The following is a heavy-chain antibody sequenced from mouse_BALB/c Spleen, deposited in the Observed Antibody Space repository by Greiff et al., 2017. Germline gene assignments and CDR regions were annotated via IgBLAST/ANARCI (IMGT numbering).Heavy chain of an antibody. Sequence: VQLQQSGAELARPGASVKLSCKASGYTFTSYWMPWVKQRPGQGLEWIGAIYPGDGDTRYTQKFKGKATLTADKSSSTAYMQLSSLASEDSAVYYCARKDDGYYGYFDVWGAGTTVTVSS. CDR2: IYPGDGDT. J-gene: IGHJ1*01. CDR3: ARKDDGYYGYFDV. V-gene: IGHV1-87*01. CDR1: GYTFTSYW. D-gene: IGHD2-3*01.